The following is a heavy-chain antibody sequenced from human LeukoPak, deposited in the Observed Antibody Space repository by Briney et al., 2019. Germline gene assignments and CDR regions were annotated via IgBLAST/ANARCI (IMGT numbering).Heavy chain of an antibody. V-gene: IGHV3-7*01. CDR1: GFTFYDYA. Sequence: GGSLRLSCAASGFTFYDYAMHWVRQAPWKGLHWVANIKEDGSEKYYVDSVKGRFTTSRDNAKNSLYLQMNSLRAEDTAVYYCARDAPIAAAGLFDPWGQGTLVTVSS. CDR3: ARDAPIAAAGLFDP. CDR2: IKEDGSEK. J-gene: IGHJ5*02. D-gene: IGHD6-13*01.